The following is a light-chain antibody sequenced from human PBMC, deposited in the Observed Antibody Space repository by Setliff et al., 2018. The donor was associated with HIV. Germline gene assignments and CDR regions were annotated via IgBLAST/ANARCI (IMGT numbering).Light chain of an antibody. CDR3: SSYAITNTRP. V-gene: IGLV2-14*01. CDR2: EVR. J-gene: IGLJ1*01. Sequence: QSALTQPASVSGSPGQSITISCTGTSSDVGGYNYVSWYQQHTGKAPKLIIYEVRNRPSGVSNRFSGSKSGNTASLTISGLQAEDEADYYCSSYAITNTRPFGTGTK. CDR1: SSDVGGYNY.